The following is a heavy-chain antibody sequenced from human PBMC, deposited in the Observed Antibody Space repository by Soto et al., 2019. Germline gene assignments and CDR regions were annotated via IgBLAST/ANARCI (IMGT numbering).Heavy chain of an antibody. J-gene: IGHJ5*02. CDR3: AKDLCSSTSCYESWFDP. Sequence: GGSLRLSCAASGFTFSSYAMSWVRQAPGKGLEWVSAISGSGGSTYYADSVKGRFTISRDNSKNTLYLQMNSLRAEDTAVYYGAKDLCSSTSCYESWFDPGGQGTPVTGS. CDR1: GFTFSSYA. V-gene: IGHV3-23*01. D-gene: IGHD2-2*01. CDR2: ISGSGGST.